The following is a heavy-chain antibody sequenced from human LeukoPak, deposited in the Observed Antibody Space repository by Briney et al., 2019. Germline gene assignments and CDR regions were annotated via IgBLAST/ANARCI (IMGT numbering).Heavy chain of an antibody. CDR1: GFTFSSYG. Sequence: PGRSLRLSCAASGFTFSSYGMHWVRQAPGKGLEWVAVIWYDGSNKYYADSVKGRFTISRDNSKNTLYLQMNSLRAEDTAVYYCAKKVGWGVTMTAVDYWGQGTLVTVSS. V-gene: IGHV3-33*06. D-gene: IGHD3-16*01. CDR3: AKKVGWGVTMTAVDY. CDR2: IWYDGSNK. J-gene: IGHJ4*02.